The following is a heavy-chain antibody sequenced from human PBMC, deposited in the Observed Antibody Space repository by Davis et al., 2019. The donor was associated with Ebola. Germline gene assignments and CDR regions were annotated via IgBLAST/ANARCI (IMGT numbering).Heavy chain of an antibody. D-gene: IGHD3-3*01. V-gene: IGHV3-30*02. Sequence: GESLKISCAASGFTFSSYGMHWVRQAPGKGLEWVAFIRYDGSNKYYADSVKGRFTISRDNSKNTLYLQMNSLRAEDTAVYYCARGRFLEWLSLTKYYYGMDVWGKGTTVTVSS. CDR3: ARGRFLEWLSLTKYYYGMDV. CDR2: IRYDGSNK. J-gene: IGHJ6*04. CDR1: GFTFSSYG.